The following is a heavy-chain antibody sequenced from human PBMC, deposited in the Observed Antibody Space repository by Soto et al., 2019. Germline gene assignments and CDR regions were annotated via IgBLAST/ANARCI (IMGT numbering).Heavy chain of an antibody. Sequence: QLQLQESGPGLVKPSETLSLTCTVSGGSISSSSYYWGWIRQPPGKGLEWIGSIYYSGSTYYNPSLKSRVTISVDTSKNQCSLKLSSVTAADTAVYYCASYSLYYYDSSGYFDYWGQGTLVTVSS. J-gene: IGHJ4*02. V-gene: IGHV4-39*01. CDR1: GGSISSSSYY. CDR3: ASYSLYYYDSSGYFDY. CDR2: IYYSGST. D-gene: IGHD3-22*01.